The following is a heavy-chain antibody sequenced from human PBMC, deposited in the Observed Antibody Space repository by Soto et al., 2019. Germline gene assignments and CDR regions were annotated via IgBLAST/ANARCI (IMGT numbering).Heavy chain of an antibody. CDR1: GGTFSSYA. CDR2: IIPIFGTA. CDR3: ARDEERRDCYNPFGY. Sequence: GASVKVSCKASGGTFSSYAISWVRQAPGQGLEWMGGIIPIFGTANYAQKFQGRVTITADESTSTAYMELSSLRSEDTAVYYCARDEERRDCYNPFGYWGQVTLVTVSS. V-gene: IGHV1-69*13. J-gene: IGHJ4*02. D-gene: IGHD2-21*01.